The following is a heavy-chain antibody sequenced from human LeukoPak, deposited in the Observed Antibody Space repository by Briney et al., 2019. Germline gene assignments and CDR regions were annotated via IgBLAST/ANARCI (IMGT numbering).Heavy chain of an antibody. J-gene: IGHJ6*03. V-gene: IGHV4-4*07. D-gene: IGHD3-16*01. CDR2: VDTSGST. CDR3: ARGLGGASYYMDA. Sequence: SETLSLTCTVSGGSISSFYWSWVRQPAGKGLEWIGRVDTSGSTHYNPSLKSRATMSLDTSKSQFSLKLSSVAVADTAVYYCARGLGGASYYMDAWGRGTTVTVSS. CDR1: GGSISSFY.